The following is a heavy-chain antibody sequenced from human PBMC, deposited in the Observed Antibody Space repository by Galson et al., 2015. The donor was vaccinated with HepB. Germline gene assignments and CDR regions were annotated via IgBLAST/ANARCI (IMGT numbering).Heavy chain of an antibody. CDR1: GFTFSSYG. CDR2: ISYDGSNK. J-gene: IGHJ4*02. CDR3: AKDWDSGSYPYYFDY. D-gene: IGHD1-26*01. Sequence: SLRLSCAASGFTFSSYGMHWVRQAPGKGLEWVAVISYDGSNKYYADSVKGRFTISRDNSKNTLYLQMNSLRAEDTAVYYCAKDWDSGSYPYYFDYWGQGTLVTVSS. V-gene: IGHV3-30*18.